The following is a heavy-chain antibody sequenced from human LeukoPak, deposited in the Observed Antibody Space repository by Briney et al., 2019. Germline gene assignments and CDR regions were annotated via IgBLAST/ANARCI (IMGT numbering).Heavy chain of an antibody. V-gene: IGHV1-69*13. Sequence: GASVKVSCKASGGTFSTYAISWVRQAPGQGLEWMGGIIPTFGTAKYAQKFQGRVTITADESTSTAYMELSSLRSEDTAVYYCARDNSVEDTAWWFDPWGQGTLVTVSS. CDR3: ARDNSVEDTAWWFDP. CDR2: IIPTFGTA. CDR1: GGTFSTYA. D-gene: IGHD4-23*01. J-gene: IGHJ5*02.